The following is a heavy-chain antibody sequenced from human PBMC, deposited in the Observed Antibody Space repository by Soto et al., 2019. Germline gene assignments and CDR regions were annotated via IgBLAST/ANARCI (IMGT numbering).Heavy chain of an antibody. CDR2: INPSGGST. J-gene: IGHJ4*02. CDR3: ARDRHSNSYYFDY. Sequence: VSVTVSCKASGYTITSYYMHWVRQNPGQGLEWMGIINPSGGSTSYAQKFQGRVTMTRDTSTSTVYMELSSLRSEDTAVYYCARDRHSNSYYFDYWGQGTLVTVSS. D-gene: IGHD4-4*01. V-gene: IGHV1-46*03. CDR1: GYTITSYY.